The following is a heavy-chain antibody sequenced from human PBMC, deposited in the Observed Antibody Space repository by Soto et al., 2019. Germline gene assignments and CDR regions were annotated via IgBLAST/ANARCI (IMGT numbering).Heavy chain of an antibody. CDR1: GYTFTSYD. CDR3: ARAQIDSSGYYYDDAFDI. CDR2: MNPNSGNT. J-gene: IGHJ3*02. V-gene: IGHV1-8*01. D-gene: IGHD3-22*01. Sequence: QVQLVQSGAEVKKPGASVKVSCKASGYTFTSYDINWVRQATGQGLEWMGWMNPNSGNTGYAQKFQGRVTMTRNTSISTAYMELSSLRSEDTAVYYCARAQIDSSGYYYDDAFDIWGQGTMVTVSS.